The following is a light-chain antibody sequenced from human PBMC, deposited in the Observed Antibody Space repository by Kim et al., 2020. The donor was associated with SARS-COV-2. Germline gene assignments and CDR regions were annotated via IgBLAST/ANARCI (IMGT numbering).Light chain of an antibody. CDR1: DSDVGDYNY. CDR2: DVS. V-gene: IGLV2-14*03. J-gene: IGLJ3*02. CDR3: SSYTSSSTWV. Sequence: GQSNTISCTGTDSDVGDYNYVSWYQQHPGKAPKLMIYDVSQRPSGVANRFSGSKSGNTASLAISGLQAEDEAAYYCSSYTSSSTWVFGGGTRVTVL.